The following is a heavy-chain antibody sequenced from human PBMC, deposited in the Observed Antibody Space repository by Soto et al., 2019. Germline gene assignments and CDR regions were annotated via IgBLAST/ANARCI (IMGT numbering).Heavy chain of an antibody. V-gene: IGHV3-11*05. CDR2: ISSSSSYK. CDR1: GFTFSDYY. CDR3: ACGSYGAPVDC. Sequence: QVQLVESGGGLVKPGGSLRLSCAASGFTFSDYYMSWVRQAPGKGLEWVSYISSSSSYKNYADSVKGRFTISRDNAKNSRSLQTNSLRGEDTDVYYWACGSYGAPVDCWGQGTLVTVSS. D-gene: IGHD4-17*01. J-gene: IGHJ4*02.